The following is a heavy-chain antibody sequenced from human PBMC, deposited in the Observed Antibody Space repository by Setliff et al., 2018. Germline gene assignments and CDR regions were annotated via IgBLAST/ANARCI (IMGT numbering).Heavy chain of an antibody. D-gene: IGHD6-25*01. J-gene: IGHJ3*02. Sequence: GESLKISCAASGLPFSISSMHWVRQAPGKGLEWVSSISDSSFHIYYRDSVRGRFTISRDNAKNSLYLQMNSLRADDTAVYYCARSAANGGHDPFDIWGQGTMVT. CDR3: ARSAANGGHDPFDI. CDR1: GLPFSISS. V-gene: IGHV3-21*01. CDR2: ISDSSFHI.